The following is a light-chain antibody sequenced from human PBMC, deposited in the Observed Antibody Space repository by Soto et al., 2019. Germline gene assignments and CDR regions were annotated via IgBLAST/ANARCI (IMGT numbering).Light chain of an antibody. J-gene: IGLJ1*01. Sequence: QSALTQPASVSGSPGQSITISCTGAINDFGAYTYVSWYQQHPGKAPKLMIYDVSDRPSGVSNCFSGSKSGNTASLTISGLQAEDEADYYCSSYTSGTTLYVFGTGTKVTVL. CDR3: SSYTSGTTLYV. V-gene: IGLV2-14*01. CDR1: INDFGAYTY. CDR2: DVS.